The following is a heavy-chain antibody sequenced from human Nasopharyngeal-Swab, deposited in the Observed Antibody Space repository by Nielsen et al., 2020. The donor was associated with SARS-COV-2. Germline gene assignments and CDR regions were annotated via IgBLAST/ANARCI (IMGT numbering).Heavy chain of an antibody. D-gene: IGHD5-18*01. CDR1: GFTVSSNY. Sequence: GESLKISCAASGFTVSSNYMSWVRQAPGKGLEWVSVIYSGGSTYYADSVKGRFTISRDNSKNTLYLQMNSLRAEDTAVYYCARDGSGYSYGLLDYWGQGTLVIVSS. CDR2: IYSGGST. CDR3: ARDGSGYSYGLLDY. J-gene: IGHJ4*02. V-gene: IGHV3-66*01.